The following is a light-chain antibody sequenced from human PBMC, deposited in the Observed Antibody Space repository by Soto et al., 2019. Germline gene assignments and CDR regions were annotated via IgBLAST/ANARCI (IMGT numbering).Light chain of an antibody. V-gene: IGKV1-39*01. CDR3: QQNDSTPVT. CDR1: QSVSSY. J-gene: IGKJ5*01. Sequence: DIQMTQSPSSLSASVGDRVTITCRASQSVSSYLDWYQQKPGKAPKLLIYAASGLQSGVPSRFSGSGSGTHFTLTISSLQPEDFATYYCQQNDSTPVTFGQGTKLEIK. CDR2: AAS.